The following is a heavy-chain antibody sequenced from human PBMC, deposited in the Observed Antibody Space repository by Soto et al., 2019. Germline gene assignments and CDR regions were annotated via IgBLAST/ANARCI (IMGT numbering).Heavy chain of an antibody. CDR2: MNPNSGNT. D-gene: IGHD6-19*01. Sequence: QVQLVQSGAEVKEHGASVKVSCKASGYTFTSYDINWVRQATGQGLEWMGWMNPNSGNTGYVQKFQGRVTMTRNTSISTAYMELSSLRSEDTAVYYCARDGTVAGTFDYWGQGTLVTVSS. CDR3: ARDGTVAGTFDY. V-gene: IGHV1-8*01. CDR1: GYTFTSYD. J-gene: IGHJ4*02.